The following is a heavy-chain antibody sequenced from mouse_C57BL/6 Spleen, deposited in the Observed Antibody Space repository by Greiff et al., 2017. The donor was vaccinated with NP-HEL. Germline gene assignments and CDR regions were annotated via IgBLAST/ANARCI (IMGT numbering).Heavy chain of an antibody. CDR2: IYPGDGDT. CDR1: GYAFSSSW. V-gene: IGHV1-82*01. D-gene: IGHD1-1*01. Sequence: QVQLQQSGPELVKPGASVKISCKASGYAFSSSWMNWVKQRPGKGLEWIGRIYPGDGDTNYNGKFKGKATLTADKSSSTAYMQLSSLTSEDSAVYFCARGYYGSPLDYWGQGTTLTVSS. CDR3: ARGYYGSPLDY. J-gene: IGHJ2*01.